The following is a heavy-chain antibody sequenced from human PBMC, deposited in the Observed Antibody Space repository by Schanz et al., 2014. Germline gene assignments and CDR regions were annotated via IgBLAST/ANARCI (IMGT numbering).Heavy chain of an antibody. CDR2: FIPILDVG. Sequence: QVQLVQSGAEVKKPGASVKVSCKASGYTFTGHYMHWVRQAPGQGLEWVGRFIPILDVGNYAQQFQGRVTFTADKSTSTAYMELSSLRYEDTAVYYCASSGAGYSSSWDFDYWGQGTLVAVSS. CDR1: GYTFTGHY. CDR3: ASSGAGYSSSWDFDY. V-gene: IGHV1-69*09. J-gene: IGHJ4*02. D-gene: IGHD6-13*01.